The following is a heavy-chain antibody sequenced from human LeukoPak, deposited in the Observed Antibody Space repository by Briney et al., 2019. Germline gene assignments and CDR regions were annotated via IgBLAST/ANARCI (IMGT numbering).Heavy chain of an antibody. D-gene: IGHD5-18*01. Sequence: GGSLRLSGAASGFTVSSNYMSWVRQAPGKGLEWVSTIFPSSVEIHYADSVKGRFTISRDNSRSTLSLQMDSLRAEDTATYYCATYRQIQVPFEFWGQGTLVTVSS. V-gene: IGHV3-53*05. CDR1: GFTVSSNY. CDR3: ATYRQIQVPFEF. J-gene: IGHJ4*02. CDR2: IFPSSVEI.